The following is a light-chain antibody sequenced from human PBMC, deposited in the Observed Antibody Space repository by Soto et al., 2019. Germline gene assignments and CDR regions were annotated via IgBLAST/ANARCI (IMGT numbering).Light chain of an antibody. J-gene: IGKJ2*01. V-gene: IGKV1-5*01. CDR1: QSISSW. CDR3: QQYNSYST. Sequence: DIQMTQSPSTLSASVGDRVTITCRASQSISSWLAWYQQKPGKAPKLLIYDASSLESGVPSWFSGSGSGTEFTVTISSLQPDDFASYYCQQYNSYSTCGQGTKLEIK. CDR2: DAS.